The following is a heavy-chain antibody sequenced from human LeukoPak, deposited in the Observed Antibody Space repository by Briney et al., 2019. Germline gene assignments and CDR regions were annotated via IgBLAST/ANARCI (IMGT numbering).Heavy chain of an antibody. Sequence: GGSLRLSCAASGFTFSSYGMHWVRQAPGKGLEWVAFIRYDGSNKYYADSVKGRFTISRDNSKNTLYLQMNSLRAEDTAVYYCAKDRGSSPFWGAFDIWGQGTMVTVSS. D-gene: IGHD3-16*01. CDR2: IRYDGSNK. V-gene: IGHV3-30*02. J-gene: IGHJ3*02. CDR3: AKDRGSSPFWGAFDI. CDR1: GFTFSSYG.